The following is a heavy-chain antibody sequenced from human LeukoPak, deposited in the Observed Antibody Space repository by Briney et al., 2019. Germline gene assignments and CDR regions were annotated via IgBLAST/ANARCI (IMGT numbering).Heavy chain of an antibody. J-gene: IGHJ4*02. Sequence: SDTLSHICAVYGGFFRGYYWSWLRQPPGKGLEWIGEINHSGRTNYNPSRKSPVTISVDTSKNQFSLNLSSVTAADTAVYYCARGGGARSIDYWGQGTLVTVSS. CDR2: INHSGRT. CDR3: ARGGGARSIDY. CDR1: GGFFRGYY. V-gene: IGHV4-34*01. D-gene: IGHD3-10*01.